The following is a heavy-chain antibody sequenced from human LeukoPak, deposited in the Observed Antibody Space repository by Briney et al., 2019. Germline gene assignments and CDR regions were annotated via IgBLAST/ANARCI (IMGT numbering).Heavy chain of an antibody. V-gene: IGHV4-28*06. CDR2: IYYSGNS. CDR1: GYSISSTNW. J-gene: IGHJ6*03. D-gene: IGHD2-15*01. Sequence: PSETLSLTCAVSGYSISSTNWWGWIRQPPGKGLGWIGYIYYSGNSNYNPSLKSRVTMSVDTSKNQFSLNLSSVTALDTAVYYCARVPDILLYYYMDVWGKGTTVTVSS. CDR3: ARVPDILLYYYMDV.